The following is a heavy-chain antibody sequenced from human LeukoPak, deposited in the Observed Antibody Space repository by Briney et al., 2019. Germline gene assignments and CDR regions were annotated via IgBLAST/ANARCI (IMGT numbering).Heavy chain of an antibody. CDR2: ITSSGSTI. V-gene: IGHV3-48*03. D-gene: IGHD1-26*01. CDR3: AIRWANFDY. CDR1: GFTFSNYE. J-gene: IGHJ4*02. Sequence: GGSLRLSCAASGFTFSNYEMNWVRQAPGKGLEWVSYITSSGSTIYYADSVKGRFTISRDNAKNSLYLQMSSLRAEDTAVYYCAIRWANFDYWGQETLVTVSS.